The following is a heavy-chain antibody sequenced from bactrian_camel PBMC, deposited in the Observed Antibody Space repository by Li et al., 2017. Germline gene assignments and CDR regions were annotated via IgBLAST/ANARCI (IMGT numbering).Heavy chain of an antibody. J-gene: IGHJ4*01. D-gene: IGHD6*01. Sequence: VQLVESGGGSVQAGGSLRLSCAASGYTYNRNCMAWFRQAPGKEREAVATINNDGSRGYGASVKGRFTISLEKGKKTIHLQMNSLKPEDTAMYYCAAEAYGDSWCSLRLDEYNFWGQGTQVTVS. CDR1: GYTYNRNC. CDR3: AAEAYGDSWCSLRLDEYNF. CDR2: INNDGSR. V-gene: IGHV3S53*01.